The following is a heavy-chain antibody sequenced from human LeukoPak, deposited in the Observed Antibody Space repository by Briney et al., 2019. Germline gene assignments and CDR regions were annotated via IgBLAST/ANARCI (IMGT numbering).Heavy chain of an antibody. CDR3: ARGEVVPAAISYYYYGVAV. J-gene: IGHJ6*02. Sequence: GASVKVSCKTSGYTFTDLYIHWVRQAPGQGLEWMGRVNPNSGGTDYARKFQGRVTMTRDTSIGTAYMELNRLRSDDTAVYFCARGEVVPAAISYYYYGVAVWGQGTTVTVSS. CDR2: VNPNSGGT. V-gene: IGHV1-2*06. D-gene: IGHD2-2*02. CDR1: GYTFTDLY.